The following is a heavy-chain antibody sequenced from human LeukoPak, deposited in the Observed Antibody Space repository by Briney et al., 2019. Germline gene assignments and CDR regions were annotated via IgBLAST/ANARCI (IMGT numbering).Heavy chain of an antibody. J-gene: IGHJ4*02. CDR1: GFTFRSFA. D-gene: IGHD3-22*01. CDR3: ATYRRGYYDSSDYYYFDY. Sequence: GGSLRLSCAASGFTFRSFAMSWVRQAPGKGLEWVSGISDSGGSTYYADSVKGRFTISRDNSKYTLYLQMNSLRAEDTAVYYCATYRRGYYDSSDYYYFDYWGQGTLVTVSS. CDR2: ISDSGGST. V-gene: IGHV3-23*01.